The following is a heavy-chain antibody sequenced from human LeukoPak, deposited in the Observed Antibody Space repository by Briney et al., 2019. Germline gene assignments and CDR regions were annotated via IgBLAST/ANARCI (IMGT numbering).Heavy chain of an antibody. CDR3: ARGEDGDYYFQH. Sequence: SETLSLTCAVYGGSFSGYYWSWIRQPPGKGLEWIGEINHSGSSNYNPSLKSRVTISVDTSKNQFSLKLSSVTAADTAVYYCARGEDGDYYFQHWGQGTLVTVSS. CDR2: INHSGSS. J-gene: IGHJ1*01. V-gene: IGHV4-34*01. D-gene: IGHD4-17*01. CDR1: GGSFSGYY.